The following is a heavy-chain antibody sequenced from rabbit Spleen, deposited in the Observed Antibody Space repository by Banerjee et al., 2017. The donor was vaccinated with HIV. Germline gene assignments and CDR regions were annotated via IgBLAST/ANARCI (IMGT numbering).Heavy chain of an antibody. CDR2: IYPNWDNK. V-gene: IGHV1S47*01. J-gene: IGHJ3*01. CDR3: ARDTATSFSSYGMDL. CDR1: GIDFSSFG. D-gene: IGHD6-1*01. Sequence: EQLVESGGGLVTLGGSLKLSCKASGIDFSSFGISWVRQAPGKGLEWIAYIYPNWDNKDYANWVNGRFTISLDNAQNTVFLQMTSLTAADTATYFCARDTATSFSSYGMDLWGQGTLVTVS.